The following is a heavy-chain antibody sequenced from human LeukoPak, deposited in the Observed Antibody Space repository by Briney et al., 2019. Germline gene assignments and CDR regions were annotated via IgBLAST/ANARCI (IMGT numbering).Heavy chain of an antibody. J-gene: IGHJ4*02. CDR2: MYPDGRTI. V-gene: IGHV3-74*01. Sequence: PGGSLRLSCEASGFAFSSYWMHWVRQAPGKGLEGVSRMYPDGRTIDYADSVKGRFTISRDNAKDTLYLQMSSLRDEDTAVYYCARDGGERWLQPTGPYYFDYWGQGTLVTVSS. CDR1: GFAFSSYW. CDR3: ARDGGERWLQPTGPYYFDY. D-gene: IGHD5-24*01.